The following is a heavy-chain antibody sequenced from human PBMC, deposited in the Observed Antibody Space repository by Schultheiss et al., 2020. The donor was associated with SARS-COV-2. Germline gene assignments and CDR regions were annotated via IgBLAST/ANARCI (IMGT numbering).Heavy chain of an antibody. CDR3: ARPQRYSSGWKGGNNWFDP. J-gene: IGHJ5*02. CDR2: IYPADSDS. D-gene: IGHD6-19*01. V-gene: IGHV5-51*01. Sequence: GESLKISCKASGYSFNSHWIGWVRQMPGKGLEWMGIIYPADSDSRYSPSLQGQVTISADKSTSTAYLQWSSLKASDTAMYYCARPQRYSSGWKGGNNWFDPWGQGTLVTVSS. CDR1: GYSFNSHW.